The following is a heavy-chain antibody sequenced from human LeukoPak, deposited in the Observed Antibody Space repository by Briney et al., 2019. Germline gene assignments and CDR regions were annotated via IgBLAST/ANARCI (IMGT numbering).Heavy chain of an antibody. D-gene: IGHD3-10*01. V-gene: IGHV3-7*01. J-gene: IGHJ4*02. Sequence: QPGGSLRLSCAASGFTFSSYAMHWVRQAPGKGLEWVANIKQDGSEKNYVDSVKGRFTISRDNAKNSLYLQMNSLRAEDTAVYYCARSGAPIDYWGQGTLVTVSS. CDR3: ARSGAPIDY. CDR1: GFTFSSYA. CDR2: IKQDGSEK.